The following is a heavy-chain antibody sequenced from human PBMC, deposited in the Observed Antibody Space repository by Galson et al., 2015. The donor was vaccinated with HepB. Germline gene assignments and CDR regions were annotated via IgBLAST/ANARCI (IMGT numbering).Heavy chain of an antibody. V-gene: IGHV3-30*04. J-gene: IGHJ3*02. CDR3: ARGDPFDI. CDR2: ISYDGSYK. Sequence: SLRLSCAASGFTFSSHTMHWVRQAPGKGLEWVAVISYDGSYKYYADSVRGRFTISRGNSKNTLYLHTNSLRADATSLYYCARGDPFDIWGQGTMLTVSS. CDR1: GFTFSSHT.